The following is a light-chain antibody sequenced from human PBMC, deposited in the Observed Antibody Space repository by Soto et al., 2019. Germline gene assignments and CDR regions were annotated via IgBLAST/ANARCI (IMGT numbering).Light chain of an antibody. J-gene: IGKJ5*01. CDR2: DAS. CDR1: QSVSTY. CDR3: QQRSNWPT. Sequence: AMMQSPASLALAAGERATLSCRDSQSVSTYLAWYQHKAGQAPRLLSYDASNRASGVPSSFSGSGSETDFTLSIDSLEPEDFAVYYCQQRSNWPTFGQGTRVEIK. V-gene: IGKV3-11*01.